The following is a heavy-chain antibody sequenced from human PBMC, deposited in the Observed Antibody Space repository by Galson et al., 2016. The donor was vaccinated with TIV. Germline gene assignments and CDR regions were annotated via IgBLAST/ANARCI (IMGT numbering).Heavy chain of an antibody. V-gene: IGHV3-7*01. Sequence: SLRLSCAVSRFNFSDYWMSWVRQAPGKGLEWVANIKEDGSEKNYVGSVEGRFAVSRDNGKNSLYLQMNSLRVEDTAVYCCATNWAPDYWGQGTLVTVSS. CDR3: ATNWAPDY. D-gene: IGHD1-1*01. CDR2: IKEDGSEK. CDR1: RFNFSDYW. J-gene: IGHJ4*02.